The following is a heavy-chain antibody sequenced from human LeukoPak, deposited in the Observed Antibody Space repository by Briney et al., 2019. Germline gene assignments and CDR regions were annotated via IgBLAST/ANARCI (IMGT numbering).Heavy chain of an antibody. CDR3: ARESSTSFKKDAFDV. D-gene: IGHD2-2*01. J-gene: IGHJ3*01. V-gene: IGHV1-69*04. CDR2: IIPILGIA. CDR1: GGTFSSYT. Sequence: SVKVSCKASGGTFSSYTISWVRQAPGQGLEWKGRIIPILGIANYAQKFQGRVTITADKSTSTAYMELGSLRSEDTAVYYCARESSTSFKKDAFDVWGQGTMVTVSS.